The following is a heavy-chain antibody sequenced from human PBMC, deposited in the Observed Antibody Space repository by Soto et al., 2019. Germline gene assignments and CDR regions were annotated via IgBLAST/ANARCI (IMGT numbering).Heavy chain of an antibody. Sequence: PSETLSLTCTVSGGSISSSSYYWGWIRQPPGKGLEWIGSIYYSGSTYYNPSLKSRVTISVDTSKNQFSLKLSSVTAADTAVYYCARQSDPIVVVPAATPFDYWGQGTLVTVPQ. CDR3: ARQSDPIVVVPAATPFDY. CDR1: GGSISSSSYY. CDR2: IYYSGST. J-gene: IGHJ4*02. D-gene: IGHD2-2*01. V-gene: IGHV4-39*01.